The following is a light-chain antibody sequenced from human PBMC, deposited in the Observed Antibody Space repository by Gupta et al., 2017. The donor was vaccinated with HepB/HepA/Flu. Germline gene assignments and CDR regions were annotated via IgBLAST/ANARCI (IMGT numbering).Light chain of an antibody. V-gene: IGLV2-23*02. CDR1: SSDVGSYNL. Sequence: QSALTQPASVSGSPGQSITLSCTGTSSDVGSYNLVSWYQQHPGKAPKLMIFDVSERPSGVSNRFSGSKSGNTASLTISGLQVEDEADYYCCSYAGRSTAVFGGGTKLTVL. J-gene: IGLJ2*01. CDR2: DVS. CDR3: CSYAGRSTAV.